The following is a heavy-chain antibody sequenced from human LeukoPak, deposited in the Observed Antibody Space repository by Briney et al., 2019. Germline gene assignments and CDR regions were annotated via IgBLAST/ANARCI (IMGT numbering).Heavy chain of an antibody. CDR1: GYTFTNYD. CDR3: ARGSRYCSSDNCYHFDY. CDR2: MNPTSGKA. J-gene: IGHJ4*02. Sequence: ASVKVSCKASGYTFTNYDVIWVRQATGQGLEWVGWMNPTSGKAGYAQKFQGRVTLTSNNPIGTAYMEISSLRSEDTAVYYCARGSRYCSSDNCYHFDYWGQGTLVTGSS. V-gene: IGHV1-8*01. D-gene: IGHD2-2*01.